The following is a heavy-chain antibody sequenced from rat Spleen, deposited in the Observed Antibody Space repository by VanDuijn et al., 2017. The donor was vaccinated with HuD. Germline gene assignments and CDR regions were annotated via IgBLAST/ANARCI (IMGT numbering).Heavy chain of an antibody. V-gene: IGHV1-57*01. CDR3: ARGGADTPLTY. D-gene: IGHD1-3*01. CDR2: IDTGSGGT. Sequence: QIQLQQSGTELAKPGSSVKISCKASGYTFTSYDISWIKQTTGQSLEYIGYIDTGSGGTYYNEKFKGKATLTIDKSSSTAFMHLSSLTPEDTAVYYCARGGADTPLTYWGQGVMVTVSS. CDR1: GYTFTSYD. J-gene: IGHJ2*01.